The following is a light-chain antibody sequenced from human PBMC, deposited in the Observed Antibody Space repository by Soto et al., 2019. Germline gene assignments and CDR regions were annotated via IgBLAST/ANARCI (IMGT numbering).Light chain of an antibody. CDR2: DAS. V-gene: IGKV1-5*01. Sequence: DIQMTQSPSTLSASVGDRVTITCRASQSIGRWLAWYQQKPGTAPKVLMYDASTLKRGVPSRFSGSGSGTEFTLTISSLQPDDFATYYCQQSNSYSGTFGQGTKVEIK. CDR1: QSIGRW. J-gene: IGKJ1*01. CDR3: QQSNSYSGT.